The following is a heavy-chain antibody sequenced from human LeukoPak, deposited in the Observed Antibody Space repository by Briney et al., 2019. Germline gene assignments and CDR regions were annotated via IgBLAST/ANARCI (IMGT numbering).Heavy chain of an antibody. D-gene: IGHD3-3*01. Sequence: GGSLRLSCAASGFTFSSDWMHWVRQAPGKGLEWVAFIRYDGSNKYYADSVKGRFTISRDNSKNTLYLQMNSLRAEDTAVYYCARATPRSITIFGAGGYWGQGTLVTVSS. CDR3: ARATPRSITIFGAGGY. V-gene: IGHV3-30*02. CDR2: IRYDGSNK. J-gene: IGHJ4*02. CDR1: GFTFSSDW.